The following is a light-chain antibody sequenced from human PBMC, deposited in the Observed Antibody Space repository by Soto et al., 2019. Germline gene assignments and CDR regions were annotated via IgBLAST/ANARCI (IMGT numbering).Light chain of an antibody. Sequence: DNQITQSPSSLSASVGDRVPITCRASQSISSYLNWYQQKPGKAPKLLIYAASSLQSGVPSRFSGSGSGTDFTLTISSLQPEDFATYYCQQSYSTLTFGPGTKVDIK. CDR3: QQSYSTLT. CDR2: AAS. CDR1: QSISSY. J-gene: IGKJ3*01. V-gene: IGKV1-39*01.